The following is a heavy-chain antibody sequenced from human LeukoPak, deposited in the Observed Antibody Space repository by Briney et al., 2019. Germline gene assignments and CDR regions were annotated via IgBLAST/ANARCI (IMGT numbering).Heavy chain of an antibody. Sequence: SETLSLTCTVSGGSISSGGYYWSWIRQHPGKGLEWIGYIYYSGSTYYNPSLKSRVTISVDTSKNQFSLKLSSVTAADTAVYYCARGLVYCSSTSCPFDYWGQGTLVTVSS. D-gene: IGHD2-2*01. CDR1: GGSISSGGYY. CDR2: IYYSGST. J-gene: IGHJ4*02. V-gene: IGHV4-31*03. CDR3: ARGLVYCSSTSCPFDY.